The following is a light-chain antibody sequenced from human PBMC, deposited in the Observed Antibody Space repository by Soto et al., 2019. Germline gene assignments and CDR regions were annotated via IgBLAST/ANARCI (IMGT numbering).Light chain of an antibody. CDR3: QQYNSYSCT. CDR2: DAS. CDR1: QSISSW. J-gene: IGKJ2*02. V-gene: IGKV1-5*01. Sequence: DIQMTQSPSTLSASVGDRVTITCRASQSISSWLAWYQQKPGKAPKLLIYDASSLESRVPSRFSGSGSGTEFTLNLSSLQPDDFATYYCQQYNSYSCTFGQGTKLEIK.